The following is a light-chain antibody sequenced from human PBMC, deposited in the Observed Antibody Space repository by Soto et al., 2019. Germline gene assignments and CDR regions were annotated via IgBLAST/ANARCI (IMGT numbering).Light chain of an antibody. Sequence: EIMLTQSPGTLSLSPGERATLSCRASQSVSTNYLAWYQQKPGQAPRLLIYGASSRATGIPDRFSGSGSGTDFTLTISRLEPEDVAVYYCQQYGSSPRYTFGQGTKLEIK. CDR2: GAS. CDR3: QQYGSSPRYT. J-gene: IGKJ2*01. CDR1: QSVSTNY. V-gene: IGKV3-20*01.